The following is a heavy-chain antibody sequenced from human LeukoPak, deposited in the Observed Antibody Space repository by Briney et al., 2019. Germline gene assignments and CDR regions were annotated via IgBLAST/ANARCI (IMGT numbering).Heavy chain of an antibody. J-gene: IGHJ5*02. Sequence: SETLSLTCTVSGGSVSSGSYYWSWIRQPPGKGLEWIGYIYYSGSTNYNPSLKSRVTISVDTSKNQFSLKLSSVTAADTAMYYCASGSHNWFDPWGQGTLVTVSS. CDR1: GGSVSSGSYY. V-gene: IGHV4-61*01. CDR2: IYYSGST. CDR3: ASGSHNWFDP.